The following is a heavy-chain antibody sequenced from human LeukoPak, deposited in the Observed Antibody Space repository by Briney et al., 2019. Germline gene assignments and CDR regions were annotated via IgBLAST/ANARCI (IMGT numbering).Heavy chain of an antibody. D-gene: IGHD3-10*01. CDR1: GGSISSSSYY. V-gene: IGHV4-39*01. J-gene: IGHJ5*02. Sequence: SETLSLTCTVSGGSISSSSYYWGWTRQPPGKGLEWIGSIYYSGSTYYNPSLKSRVTISVDTSKNQFSLKLSSVTAADTAVYYCARRVTMVRGVITNRDWFDPWGQGTLVTVSS. CDR2: IYYSGST. CDR3: ARRVTMVRGVITNRDWFDP.